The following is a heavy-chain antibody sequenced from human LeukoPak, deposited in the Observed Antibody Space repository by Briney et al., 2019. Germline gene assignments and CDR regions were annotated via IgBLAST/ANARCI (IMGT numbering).Heavy chain of an antibody. V-gene: IGHV1-69*04. Sequence: GSSVKVSCKASGGTFSSYAISWVRQAPAQGLEWMGRIIPILGIANYAQKFQGRVTITADKSTSTAYMDLSSLRSEDTAVYYCARNYYDSSGHTLRGWFDPWGQGTLVTVSS. CDR2: IIPILGIA. J-gene: IGHJ5*02. CDR3: ARNYYDSSGHTLRGWFDP. D-gene: IGHD3-22*01. CDR1: GGTFSSYA.